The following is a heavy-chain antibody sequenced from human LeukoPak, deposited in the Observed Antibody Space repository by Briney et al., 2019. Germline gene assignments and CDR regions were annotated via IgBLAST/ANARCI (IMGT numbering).Heavy chain of an antibody. J-gene: IGHJ4*02. CDR3: ARMYYDSGSRRFDY. CDR1: GFSLTTNGMR. CDR2: IDWDDDK. V-gene: IGHV2-70*04. D-gene: IGHD3-10*01. Sequence: SGPTLVNPTQTLTLTCTFSGFSLTTNGMRVSWIRQPPGKALEWLARIDWDDDKFYSTSLKTRLTISKDTSKNQVVLTMTNVDPVDTATYYCARMYYDSGSRRFDYWGQGTLVTVSS.